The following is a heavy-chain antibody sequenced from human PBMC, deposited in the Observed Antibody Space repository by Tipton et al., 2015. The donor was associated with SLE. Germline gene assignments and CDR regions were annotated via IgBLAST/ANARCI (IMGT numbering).Heavy chain of an antibody. V-gene: IGHV4-61*02. Sequence: TLSLTCTVSGGSISSGGDYWSWSRQPAGKGLEWIGRIYSSGSTNYNPSLKSRVSISVDTAKNQFSLKLSSVTAADTAVYYCAREGAAGYYYMDVWGKGTTVTVSS. D-gene: IGHD3-16*01. CDR3: AREGAAGYYYMDV. CDR1: GGSISSGGDY. J-gene: IGHJ6*03. CDR2: IYSSGST.